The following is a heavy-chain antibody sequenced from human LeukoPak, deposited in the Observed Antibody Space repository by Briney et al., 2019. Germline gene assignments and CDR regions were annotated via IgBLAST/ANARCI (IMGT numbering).Heavy chain of an antibody. CDR1: GFTFSSYN. V-gene: IGHV3-64D*09. Sequence: GGPLRLSCSGSGFTFSSYNMHWVRPAPGKGLEYVSAISGYGGSTYYADSVKGRFTVSRDNSNNTLYLEMSSLTTEDTAVYYCVKGASGTSAFDFWGQGTLVTDSS. D-gene: IGHD1-26*01. CDR2: ISGYGGST. J-gene: IGHJ4*02. CDR3: VKGASGTSAFDF.